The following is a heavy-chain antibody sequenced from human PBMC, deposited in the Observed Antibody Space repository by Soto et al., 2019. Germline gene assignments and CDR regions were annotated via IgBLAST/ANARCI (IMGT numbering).Heavy chain of an antibody. Sequence: GGSLRLSCSASGFTFSTYSMNWVRQAPGKGLEWVSSISSSSGSIYYADSVRGRFTISRDNAKNSLFLQMNSLRAEDAAVYYCARDLAFEFSSSSWGQGTLVTVSS. D-gene: IGHD6-6*01. CDR2: ISSSSGSI. V-gene: IGHV3-21*06. CDR3: ARDLAFEFSSSS. J-gene: IGHJ5*02. CDR1: GFTFSTYS.